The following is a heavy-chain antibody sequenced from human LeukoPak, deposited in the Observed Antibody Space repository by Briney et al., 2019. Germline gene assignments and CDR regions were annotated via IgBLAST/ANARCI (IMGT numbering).Heavy chain of an antibody. J-gene: IGHJ5*02. CDR1: GGSISSYF. Sequence: SETLSITCSVSGGSISSYFQSWIRQPAGKGLEWIGRIHASGTTIYNPSLKSRVTMSMDTSKNQFSLKLNSMTAADTAVYYCARAHDLDYGDWFDPWGQGILVPVSS. CDR3: ARAHDLDYGDWFDP. D-gene: IGHD4-17*01. CDR2: IHASGTT. V-gene: IGHV4-4*07.